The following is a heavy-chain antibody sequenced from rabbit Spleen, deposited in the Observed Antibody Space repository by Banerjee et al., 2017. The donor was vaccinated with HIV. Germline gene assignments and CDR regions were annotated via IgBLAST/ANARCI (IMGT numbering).Heavy chain of an antibody. Sequence: VESGGGLVKPGASLTLTCKASGFSFSSGYYVAWVRQAPGKGLEWIGCIGTGTGSAYYASWAKGRFTISKTSSTTVTLQMTSLTAADTATYFCVRDTWHFKLWGPGTLVTVS. CDR2: IGTGTGSA. V-gene: IGHV1S40*01. D-gene: IGHD3-1*01. CDR3: VRDTWHFKL. CDR1: GFSFSSGYY. J-gene: IGHJ4*01.